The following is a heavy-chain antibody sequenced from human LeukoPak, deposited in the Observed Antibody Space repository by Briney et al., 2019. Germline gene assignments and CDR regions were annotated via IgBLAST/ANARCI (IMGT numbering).Heavy chain of an antibody. D-gene: IGHD5-24*01. CDR2: IYYSGST. CDR3: ARGADGYSDY. J-gene: IGHJ4*02. Sequence: PSETLSLTCTVSGGSISSYYWSWIRQPPGKGLEWIGYIYYSGSTNYNPSLKSRVTISVDTSKNQFSLKLSSVTAADTAVYYCARGADGYSDYWGQGTLVTVSS. CDR1: GGSISSYY. V-gene: IGHV4-59*01.